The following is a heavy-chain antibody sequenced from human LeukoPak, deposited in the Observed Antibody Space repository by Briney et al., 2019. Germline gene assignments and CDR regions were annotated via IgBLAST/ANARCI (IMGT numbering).Heavy chain of an antibody. V-gene: IGHV1-2*02. J-gene: IGHJ3*02. CDR1: GYTFTGYY. Sequence: GASVKVSCKASGYTFTGYYMHWVRQAPGQGLEWMGWINPNSGGTNYAQKFQGRVTMTRDTSISTAYMELSRLRSDDTAVYYCASQTVGATNAFDIWGQGTMVTVSS. D-gene: IGHD1-26*01. CDR3: ASQTVGATNAFDI. CDR2: INPNSGGT.